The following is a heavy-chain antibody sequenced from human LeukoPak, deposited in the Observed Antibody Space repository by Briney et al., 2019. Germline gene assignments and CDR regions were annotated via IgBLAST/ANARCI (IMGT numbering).Heavy chain of an antibody. CDR1: GFTFSSYG. CDR3: AKDGNYYDSSGYYPDAFDI. CDR2: ISYDGSNK. D-gene: IGHD3-22*01. V-gene: IGHV3-30*18. J-gene: IGHJ3*02. Sequence: GRSLRLSCAASGFTFSSYGMHWVRQAPGKGLEWVAVISYDGSNKYYADSVKGRFTISRDNSKNTLYLQMNSLRAEDTAMYYCAKDGNYYDSSGYYPDAFDIWGQGTMVTVSS.